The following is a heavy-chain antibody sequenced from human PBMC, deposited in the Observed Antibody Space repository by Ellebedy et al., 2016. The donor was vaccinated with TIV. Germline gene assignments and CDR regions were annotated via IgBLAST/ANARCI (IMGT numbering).Heavy chain of an antibody. CDR3: ARPYRSGWYAFDY. V-gene: IGHV5-10-1*01. CDR2: IDPSDSYT. D-gene: IGHD6-19*01. CDR1: GYSVTSYW. Sequence: GESLKISCKGSGYSVTSYWISWVRQMPGKGLEWMGKIDPSDSYTNYSQSFQGHVTMSTNKSISTAYLQWSSLKASDTAMYYCARPYRSGWYAFDYWGQGTLVIVSS. J-gene: IGHJ4*02.